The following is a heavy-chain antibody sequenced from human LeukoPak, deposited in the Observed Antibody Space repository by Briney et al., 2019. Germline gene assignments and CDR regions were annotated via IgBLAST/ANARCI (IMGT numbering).Heavy chain of an antibody. V-gene: IGHV3-15*01. Sequence: GGSLRLSCAASGFTFSNAWMSWVRQAPGKGLEWVGRIKSKTDGGTTDYAAPVKGRFTISRDDSKNTLYLQMNSLKTEDTAVYYCTTKGSGYYLTYYFDYWGQGTLVTVSS. D-gene: IGHD3-22*01. CDR1: GFTFSNAW. CDR3: TTKGSGYYLTYYFDY. CDR2: IKSKTDGGTT. J-gene: IGHJ4*02.